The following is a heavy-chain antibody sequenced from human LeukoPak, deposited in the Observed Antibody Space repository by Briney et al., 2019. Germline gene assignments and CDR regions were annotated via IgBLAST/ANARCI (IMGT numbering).Heavy chain of an antibody. CDR2: ISYDGSNK. V-gene: IGHV3-30*18. Sequence: PGGSLTLSCAASGFTFSSYGMQWVRQAPATGLEGVAVISYDGSNKYYADSVKGRFTISRDNSKNTLYLQMNSLRAEDTAVYYCAKDVIAARPLSYFDYWGQGTLATVSS. D-gene: IGHD6-6*01. CDR1: GFTFSSYG. CDR3: AKDVIAARPLSYFDY. J-gene: IGHJ4*02.